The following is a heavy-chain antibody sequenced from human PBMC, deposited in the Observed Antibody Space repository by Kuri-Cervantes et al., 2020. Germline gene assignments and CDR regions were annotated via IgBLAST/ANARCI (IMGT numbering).Heavy chain of an antibody. CDR2: IKCDGSEK. CDR3: AELVKGEGGMDV. D-gene: IGHD6-13*01. Sequence: GESLKISCAASGFTFSSSWMHWVCQAPEKGLEWVADIKCDGSEKYYVDSVKGRLTISRDNAKNSLYLQVNSLRAEDMTVYYCAELVKGEGGMDVWGQGTTVTVSS. V-gene: IGHV3-52*01. J-gene: IGHJ6*02. CDR1: GFTFSSSW.